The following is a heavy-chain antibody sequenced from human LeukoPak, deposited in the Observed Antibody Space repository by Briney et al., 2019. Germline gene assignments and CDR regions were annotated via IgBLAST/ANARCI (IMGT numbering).Heavy chain of an antibody. J-gene: IGHJ4*02. Sequence: SETLSLTCAVSGGSISSNNWWSWARQPPGKGLEWIGENYQSGNTNYKPSLKSPVTISVDTSTNPFSLKMSSVTAASTAVYYSARESLSAENGGQGTLVTVSS. D-gene: IGHD1-1*01. CDR3: ARESLSAEN. CDR1: GGSISSNNW. V-gene: IGHV4-4*02. CDR2: NYQSGNT.